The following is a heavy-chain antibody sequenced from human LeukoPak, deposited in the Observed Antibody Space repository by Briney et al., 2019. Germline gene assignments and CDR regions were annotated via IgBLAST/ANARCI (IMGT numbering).Heavy chain of an antibody. Sequence: SETLSLTCAVSGGSISSSNWWSWVRQPPGKGLEWIGEIYHSGSTNYNPSLKSRVTISVDKSKNQFSLKLSSVTAADTAVYYCARATGGNSGGFDYWGQGTLVTVSS. CDR1: GGSISSSNW. D-gene: IGHD4-23*01. V-gene: IGHV4-4*02. CDR2: IYHSGST. J-gene: IGHJ4*02. CDR3: ARATGGNSGGFDY.